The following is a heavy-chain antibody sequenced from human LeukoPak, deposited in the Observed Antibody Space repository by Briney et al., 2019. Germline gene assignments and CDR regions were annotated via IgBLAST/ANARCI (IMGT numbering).Heavy chain of an antibody. D-gene: IGHD6-13*01. CDR3: ARDLQKPPYSSSWFDF. Sequence: SETLSLTCTVSGYSMSSGYYWGWIRQPPGKGLQWIGSIFHSGNSYYNPSLKSRVTISVDTSKNQFSLKLSSATAADTAVYYCARDLQKPPYSSSWFDFWGQGTLVTVSS. CDR1: GYSMSSGYY. V-gene: IGHV4-38-2*02. CDR2: IFHSGNS. J-gene: IGHJ4*02.